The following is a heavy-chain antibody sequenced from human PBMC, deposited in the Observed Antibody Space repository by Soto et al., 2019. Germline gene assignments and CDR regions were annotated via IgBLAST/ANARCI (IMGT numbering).Heavy chain of an antibody. V-gene: IGHV1-46*01. D-gene: IGHD3-10*01. CDR2: INPSGGST. CDR1: GYTFTIYH. J-gene: IGHJ4*02. CDR3: AINYGSGSYYGLDY. Sequence: ASVKVSCKASGYTFTIYHMHWVLQATGQGLEWMGIINPSGGSTSYAQKFQGRVTMTRDTSTSTVYMELSSLRSEDTAVYYCAINYGSGSYYGLDYWGQGTLVTVSS.